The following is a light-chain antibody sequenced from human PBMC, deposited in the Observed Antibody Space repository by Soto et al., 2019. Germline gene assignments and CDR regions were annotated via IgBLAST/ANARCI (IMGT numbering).Light chain of an antibody. CDR2: DAS. V-gene: IGKV1-5*01. J-gene: IGKJ1*01. CDR1: QRISTW. CDR3: LQYNGNSVT. Sequence: DIQMTQSPSTLSASVGDTVTITCRASQRISTWLAWYQHKPGEAPRLLIFDASNLESGVPSRFSGSGSGTDFTLTISSLQPDDFATYYCLQYNGNSVTFGQGTKV.